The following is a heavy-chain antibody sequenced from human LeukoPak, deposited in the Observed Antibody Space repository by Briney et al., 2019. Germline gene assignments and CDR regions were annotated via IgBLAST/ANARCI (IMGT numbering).Heavy chain of an antibody. CDR2: IYYSGST. Sequence: SETLSLTCAVYGGSFSGYYWSWIRQPPGKGLEWIGYIYYSGSTNYNPSLKSRVTISVDTSKNQFSLKLSSVTAADTAVYYCARHSTYYYDSSGYHYHYFDYWGQGTLVTVSS. J-gene: IGHJ4*02. V-gene: IGHV4-59*08. D-gene: IGHD3-22*01. CDR1: GGSFSGYY. CDR3: ARHSTYYYDSSGYHYHYFDY.